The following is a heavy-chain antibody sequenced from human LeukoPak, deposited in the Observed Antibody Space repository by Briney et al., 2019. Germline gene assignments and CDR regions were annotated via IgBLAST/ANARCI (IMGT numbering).Heavy chain of an antibody. V-gene: IGHV3-23*01. CDR3: AKFDSSGYYTAAYFDY. D-gene: IGHD3-22*01. CDR1: GFTFSSYA. J-gene: IGHJ4*02. CDR2: ISGSGGST. Sequence: GGSLRFSCAASGFTFSSYAMSWVRQAPGKGLEWVSAISGSGGSTYYADSVKGRFTISRDNSKNTLYLQMNSLRAEDTAVYYCAKFDSSGYYTAAYFDYWGQGTLVTVSS.